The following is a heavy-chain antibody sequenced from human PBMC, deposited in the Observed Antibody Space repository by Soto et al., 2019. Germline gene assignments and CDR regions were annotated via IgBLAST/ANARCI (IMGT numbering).Heavy chain of an antibody. J-gene: IGHJ3*02. CDR2: ISSSSSYI. CDR3: AREVDTSMGNEASDI. CDR1: GFTFSSYS. V-gene: IGHV3-21*01. Sequence: GSLRLSCAARGFTFSSYSMSWVRQAPGKGLEWVSSISSSSSYIYYADSMRGRFTISRDNAKNSLYLQMNSLRDEDTAVYYCAREVDTSMGNEASDIWGQGTMVTVSS. D-gene: IGHD5-18*01.